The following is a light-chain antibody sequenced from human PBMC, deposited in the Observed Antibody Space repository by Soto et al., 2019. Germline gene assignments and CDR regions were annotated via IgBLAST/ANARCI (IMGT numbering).Light chain of an antibody. J-gene: IGKJ1*01. CDR2: GAS. CDR3: QQYGSSPRT. CDR1: QSVTSSN. V-gene: IGKV3-20*01. Sequence: IVLTQSPGTLSLSPGERATLSCRASQSVTSSNLAWYQQRPGQAPRLLIYGASSRATGIPDRFSGSGSGTDFTLTIGRLEPEDFAVYYCQQYGSSPRTFGQGTKVEIK.